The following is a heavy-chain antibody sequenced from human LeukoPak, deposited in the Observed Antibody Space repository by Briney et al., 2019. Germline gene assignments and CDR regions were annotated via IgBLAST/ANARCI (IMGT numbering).Heavy chain of an antibody. D-gene: IGHD2-2*01. Sequence: GGSLRLSCAASGFTFSSYAMHWVRQAPGKGLEWVAVISYDGSNKYYADSVKGRFTISRDNSKNTLYLQMNSLRAEDTAVYYCARDGVVVPAARYYFDYWGQGTLVTVSS. CDR3: ARDGVVVPAARYYFDY. J-gene: IGHJ4*02. CDR1: GFTFSSYA. V-gene: IGHV3-30-3*01. CDR2: ISYDGSNK.